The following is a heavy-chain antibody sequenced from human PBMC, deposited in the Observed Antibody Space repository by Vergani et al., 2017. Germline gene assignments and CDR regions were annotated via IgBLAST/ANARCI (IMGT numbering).Heavy chain of an antibody. D-gene: IGHD2-2*02. J-gene: IGHJ6*03. CDR1: GGSISSGGYY. CDR3: ARTSWDCSSTRCYTPSYYYYYMDV. CDR2: IYYSGST. Sequence: QVQLQESGPGLVKPSQTLSLTCTVSGGSISSGGYYWSWIRQHPGKGLEWIGYIYYSGSTYYNPSLKSRVTISVDTSKNQFSLKLSSVTAADTAVYYCARTSWDCSSTRCYTPSYYYYYMDVWGKGTTVTVSS. V-gene: IGHV4-31*03.